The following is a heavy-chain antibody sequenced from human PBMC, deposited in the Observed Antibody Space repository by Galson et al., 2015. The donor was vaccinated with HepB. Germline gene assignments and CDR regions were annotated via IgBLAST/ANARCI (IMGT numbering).Heavy chain of an antibody. Sequence: SLRLSCAASGFTFSSYAMSWVRQAPGKGLEWVSAISGSGGSTYYADSVKGRFTISRDNSKNTLYLQMNSLRAEDTAVYYCAKALHGAVARYYYYYYGMDVWGQGTTVTVSS. CDR3: AKALHGAVARYYYYYYGMDV. D-gene: IGHD6-19*01. V-gene: IGHV3-23*01. CDR1: GFTFSSYA. J-gene: IGHJ6*02. CDR2: ISGSGGST.